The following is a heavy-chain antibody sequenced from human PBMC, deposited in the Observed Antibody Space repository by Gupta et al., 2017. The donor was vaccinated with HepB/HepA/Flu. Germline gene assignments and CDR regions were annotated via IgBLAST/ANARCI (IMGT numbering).Heavy chain of an antibody. Sequence: QVQLVESGGGVVQPGRSLRLSCAASGFTFSSYGIHWFRQAPGKGLEWVAVISYDGSNKYYADSVKGRFTISRDNSKNTLYLQMNSLRAEDTAVYYCAKDGSSSWIPFDYWGQGTLVTVSS. J-gene: IGHJ4*02. CDR1: GFTFSSYG. D-gene: IGHD6-13*01. CDR3: AKDGSSSWIPFDY. V-gene: IGHV3-30*18. CDR2: ISYDGSNK.